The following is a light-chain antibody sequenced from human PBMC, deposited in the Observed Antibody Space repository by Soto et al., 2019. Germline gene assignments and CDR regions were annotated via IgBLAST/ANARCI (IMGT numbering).Light chain of an antibody. CDR3: QVWDSSTAENV. CDR2: RDS. J-gene: IGLJ6*01. CDR1: NIGSKN. Sequence: SYELTQPLSVSVALGQTARITCGGNNIGSKNVHWYQQKPGQAPVLVIYRDSNRPSGIPERFSGSNSGNTATLTISRAQAGDEADYYCQVWDSSTAENVFGSGTQLTVL. V-gene: IGLV3-9*01.